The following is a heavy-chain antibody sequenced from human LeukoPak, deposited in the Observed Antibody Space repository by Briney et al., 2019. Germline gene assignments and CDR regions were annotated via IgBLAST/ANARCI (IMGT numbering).Heavy chain of an antibody. D-gene: IGHD4-17*01. CDR3: AKDPTTVTTFWYFDL. J-gene: IGHJ2*01. CDR1: GFTFADYA. CDR2: ISWNSGTI. V-gene: IGHV3-9*01. Sequence: GGSLRLSCAASGFTFADYAMHWVRQAPGRGLEWVSGISWNSGTIGYADSVKGRFTISRDNAKNSLYLQMNSLRAEDTALYYCAKDPTTVTTFWYFDLWGRGTLVTVSS.